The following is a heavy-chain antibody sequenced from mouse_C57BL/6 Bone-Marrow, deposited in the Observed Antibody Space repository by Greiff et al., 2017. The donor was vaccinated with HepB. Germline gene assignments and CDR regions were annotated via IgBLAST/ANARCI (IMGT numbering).Heavy chain of an antibody. CDR3: ARGNLLLRSWFDY. D-gene: IGHD1-1*01. J-gene: IGHJ3*01. CDR1: GYTFTSYW. V-gene: IGHV1-59*01. Sequence: QVQLQQPGAELVRPGTSVKLSCKASGYTFTSYWMHWVKQRPGQGLEWIGVIDPSDSYTNYNQKFKGKATLTVDTSSSTAYMQLSSLTSEDSAVYYCARGNLLLRSWFDYWGQGTLVTVSA. CDR2: IDPSDSYT.